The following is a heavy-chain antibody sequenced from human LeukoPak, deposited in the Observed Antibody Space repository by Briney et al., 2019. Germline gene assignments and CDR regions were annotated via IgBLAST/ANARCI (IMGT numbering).Heavy chain of an antibody. CDR3: ARGNYYGQDY. V-gene: IGHV3-74*01. CDR1: GFTFSSHV. Sequence: GGSLRLSCAASGFTFSSHVMNWVRQAPGKGLVWISRINSDGSTTSYADSVKGRFTISRDNAKNTLYLQMNSLRAEDTAVYYCARGNYYGQDYWGQGTLVTVSS. CDR2: INSDGSTT. D-gene: IGHD3-10*01. J-gene: IGHJ4*02.